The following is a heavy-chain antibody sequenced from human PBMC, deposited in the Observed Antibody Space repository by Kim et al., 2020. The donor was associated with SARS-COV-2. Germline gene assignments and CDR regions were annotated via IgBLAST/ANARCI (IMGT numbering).Heavy chain of an antibody. CDR3: ARDLGSPITMVRGVIISGAFDI. J-gene: IGHJ3*02. CDR2: INPNSGGT. V-gene: IGHV1-2*06. Sequence: ASVKVSCKASGYTFTGYYMHWVRQAPGQGLEWMGRINPNSGGTNYAQKFQGRVTMTRDTSISTAYMELSRLRSDDTAVYYCARDLGSPITMVRGVIISGAFDIWGQGTMVTVSS. CDR1: GYTFTGYY. D-gene: IGHD3-10*01.